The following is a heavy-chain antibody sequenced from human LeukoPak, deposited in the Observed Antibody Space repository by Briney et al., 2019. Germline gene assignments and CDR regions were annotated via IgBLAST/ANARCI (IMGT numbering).Heavy chain of an antibody. CDR3: ARLRGEAGTHLSYDY. CDR1: GVTVSSNY. V-gene: IGHV3-66*04. D-gene: IGHD1-1*01. CDR2: IYSGGSS. J-gene: IGHJ4*02. Sequence: GGSLRLSCAASGVTVSSNYMTWVRQAPGKGLEWVSVIYSGGSSFYADSVKGRFTICRDNSKNTLYLQMNSLRVEDTAVYYCARLRGEAGTHLSYDYWGQGTLVTVSS.